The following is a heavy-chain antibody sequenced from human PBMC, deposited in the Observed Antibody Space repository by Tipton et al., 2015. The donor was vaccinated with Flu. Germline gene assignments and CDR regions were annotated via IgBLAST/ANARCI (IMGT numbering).Heavy chain of an antibody. J-gene: IGHJ4*02. Sequence: SLRSRVTISVDTSKNQFSLKLSSVTAADTAVYYCARDTIFGVAHWGQGTLVTVSS. V-gene: IGHV4-59*12. D-gene: IGHD3-3*01. CDR3: ARDTIFGVAH.